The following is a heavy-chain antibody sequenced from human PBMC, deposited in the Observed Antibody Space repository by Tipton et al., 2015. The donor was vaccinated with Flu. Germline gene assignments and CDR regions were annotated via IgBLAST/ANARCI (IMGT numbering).Heavy chain of an antibody. CDR2: ISYDGSNK. CDR1: GFTFSSYG. J-gene: IGHJ4*02. CDR3: AKGTTVVTPYFDY. D-gene: IGHD4-23*01. V-gene: IGHV3-30*18. Sequence: SLRLSCAASGFTFSSYGMHWVRQAPGKGLEWVAVISYDGSNKYYADSVKGRFTISRDNSKNTLYLQMNSLRAEDTAVYYCAKGTTVVTPYFDYWGQGTLVTVSS.